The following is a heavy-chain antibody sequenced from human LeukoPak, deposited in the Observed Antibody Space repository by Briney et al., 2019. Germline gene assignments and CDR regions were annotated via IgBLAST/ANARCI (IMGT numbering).Heavy chain of an antibody. V-gene: IGHV1-69*04. J-gene: IGHJ3*02. Sequence: SVKVSCKASGYTFTSYGISWVRQAPGQGLEWMGRIIPILGIANYAQKFQGRVTITADESTSTAYMELNSLRSEDTAIYYCARGAKRIMVRGVIPRMSVFDIWGQGTMVTASS. CDR2: IIPILGIA. D-gene: IGHD3-10*01. CDR3: ARGAKRIMVRGVIPRMSVFDI. CDR1: GYTFTSYG.